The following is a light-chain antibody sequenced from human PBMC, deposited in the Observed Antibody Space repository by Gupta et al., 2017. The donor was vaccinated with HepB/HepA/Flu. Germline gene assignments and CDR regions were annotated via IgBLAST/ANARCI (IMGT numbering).Light chain of an antibody. Sequence: DIQMTQSPSSVSASVGDRVTITCRASQDISSWLAWYQQKPGKAPNLLIYAASSLQSGVPLRFSGSGSGTDFTLTISSLQPEDFANYYCQQTNSLPLTFGGGTKVEIK. CDR3: QQTNSLPLT. V-gene: IGKV1-12*01. CDR1: QDISSW. J-gene: IGKJ4*02. CDR2: AAS.